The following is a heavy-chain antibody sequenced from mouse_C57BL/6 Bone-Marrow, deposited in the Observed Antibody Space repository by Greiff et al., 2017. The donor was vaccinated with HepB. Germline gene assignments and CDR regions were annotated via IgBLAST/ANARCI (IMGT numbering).Heavy chain of an antibody. V-gene: IGHV1-52*01. CDR3: ARRGLLRSYYFDY. Sequence: QVQLQQPGAELVRPGSSVKLSCKASGYTFTSYWMHWVKQRPIQGLEWIGNIDPSDSETHYNQKFKDKATLTVDKSSSTAYMQLSSLTSEDSAVYYCARRGLLRSYYFDYWGQGTTLTVSS. D-gene: IGHD1-1*01. J-gene: IGHJ2*01. CDR2: IDPSDSET. CDR1: GYTFTSYW.